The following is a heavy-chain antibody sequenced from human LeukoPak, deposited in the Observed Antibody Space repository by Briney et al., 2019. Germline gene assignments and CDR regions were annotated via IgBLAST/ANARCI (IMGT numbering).Heavy chain of an antibody. CDR2: VSGSGSST. Sequence: TGGSLRLSCAASGFTFSNYAMHWVRQAPGKGLEWVAAVSGSGSSTYYADSVKGRFTISRDNSKNTLYLQMNSLRAEDTAVYYCAKAGRGYYYYYAMDVWGQGTTVTVSS. J-gene: IGHJ6*02. CDR1: GFTFSNYA. V-gene: IGHV3-23*01. CDR3: AKAGRGYYYYYAMDV.